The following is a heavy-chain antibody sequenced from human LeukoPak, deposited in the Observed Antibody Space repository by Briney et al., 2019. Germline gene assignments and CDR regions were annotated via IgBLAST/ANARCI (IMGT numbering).Heavy chain of an antibody. CDR1: GFTVSKNY. CDR3: ARDVRDIVVVPAAIASDAFDI. D-gene: IGHD2-2*02. CDR2: IDSGGTT. Sequence: PGGSLRLSCEVTGFTVSKNYMNWVRQAPGKGLEWVSIIDSGGTTYYANSVRGRFTISRDNSKNTLYLQMNSLRAEDTALYYCARDVRDIVVVPAAIASDAFDIWGQGTMVTVSS. V-gene: IGHV3-66*01. J-gene: IGHJ3*02.